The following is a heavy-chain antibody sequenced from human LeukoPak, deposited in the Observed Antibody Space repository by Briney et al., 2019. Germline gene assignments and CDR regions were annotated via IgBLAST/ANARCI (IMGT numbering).Heavy chain of an antibody. CDR3: ATGESYCSSTSCRKLHAFDI. Sequence: ASVKVSCKVSGYTLTELSMHWVRQAPGKGLEWMGGFDPEDGETIYAQKFQGRVTMTEDTSTDTAYMELSSLRSEDTAVYYCATGESYCSSTSCRKLHAFDIWGQGTMVTVSS. D-gene: IGHD2-2*01. CDR1: GYTLTELS. CDR2: FDPEDGET. V-gene: IGHV1-24*01. J-gene: IGHJ3*02.